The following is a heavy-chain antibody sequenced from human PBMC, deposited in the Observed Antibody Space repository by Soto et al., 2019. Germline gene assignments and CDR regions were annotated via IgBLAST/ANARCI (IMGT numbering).Heavy chain of an antibody. Sequence: SVKVSCKASGGTFSSYAISWVRQAPGQGLEWMGGIIPIFGTANYAQKFQGRVTITADKSTSTAYMELSSLRSEDTSLYYCARAGDCTNGVCYNNWFDPWGQGTLVTVSS. CDR1: GGTFSSYA. J-gene: IGHJ5*02. V-gene: IGHV1-69*06. D-gene: IGHD2-8*01. CDR3: ARAGDCTNGVCYNNWFDP. CDR2: IIPIFGTA.